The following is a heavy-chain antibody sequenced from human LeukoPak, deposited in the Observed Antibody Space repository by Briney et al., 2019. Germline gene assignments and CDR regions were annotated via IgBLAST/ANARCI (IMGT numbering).Heavy chain of an antibody. V-gene: IGHV1-2*02. CDR2: INSDSGGT. Sequence: GASVKVSCKASGYTFTGDFIHWVRQAPGQGLEWMGWINSDSGGTNCARKFQGRVTMTRDTSISTAYVGLSSLRSDDTAVFYCARGNIATRRGENWFDPWGQGTLVTVSS. J-gene: IGHJ5*02. D-gene: IGHD6-6*01. CDR1: GYTFTGDF. CDR3: ARGNIATRRGENWFDP.